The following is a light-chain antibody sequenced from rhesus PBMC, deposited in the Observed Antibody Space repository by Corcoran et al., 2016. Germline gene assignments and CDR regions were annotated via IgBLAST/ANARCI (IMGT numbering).Light chain of an antibody. CDR3: QQYSSSPFT. V-gene: IGKV1-74*01. Sequence: DIQMTQSPSSLSASVGDRVTITCRASENVTNYLHWYPQKPGKAPKLLIYKESTLQSGVPSRFSGRGSGTDFTLTISSLQSEDFATYYCQQYSSSPFTFGPGTKLDIK. CDR2: KES. CDR1: ENVTNY. J-gene: IGKJ3*01.